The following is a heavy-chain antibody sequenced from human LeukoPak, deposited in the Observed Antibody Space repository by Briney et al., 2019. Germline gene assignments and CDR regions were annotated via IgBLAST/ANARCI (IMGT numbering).Heavy chain of an antibody. CDR3: AREDTAMAGYYYYYYMDV. CDR2: INSDGSST. J-gene: IGHJ6*03. Sequence: GGSLRLSCAASGFTFSSYWMHWVRQAPGKGLVWVSRINSDGSSTSYADSVKGRFTISRDNAKNTLYLQMNSLRAEDTAVYYCAREDTAMAGYYYYYYMDVWGKGTTVTVSS. V-gene: IGHV3-74*01. D-gene: IGHD5-18*01. CDR1: GFTFSSYW.